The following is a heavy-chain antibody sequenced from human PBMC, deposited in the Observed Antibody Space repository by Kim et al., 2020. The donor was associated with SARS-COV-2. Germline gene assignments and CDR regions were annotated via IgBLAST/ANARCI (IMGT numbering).Heavy chain of an antibody. Sequence: ADSVKGRFTISRDNSGNTLYLQMNSLGADDTAVYYCARVLSSGWSLPFDYWGPGTLVTVSS. D-gene: IGHD6-19*01. J-gene: IGHJ4*02. V-gene: IGHV3-30*01. CDR3: ARVLSSGWSLPFDY.